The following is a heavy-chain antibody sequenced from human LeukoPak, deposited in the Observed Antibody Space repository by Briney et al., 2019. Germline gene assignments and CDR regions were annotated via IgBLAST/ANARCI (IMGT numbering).Heavy chain of an antibody. Sequence: ASVKVSCKASGYTFTSYDINWVRQAPGQGLEWMGWINPNSGGTNYAQKFQGRVTMTRDTSISTAYMELSRLRSDDTAVYYCARIKSSNKDPTSGSYFLYWGQGTLVTVSS. V-gene: IGHV1-2*02. CDR3: ARIKSSNKDPTSGSYFLY. CDR1: GYTFTSYD. J-gene: IGHJ4*02. D-gene: IGHD1-26*01. CDR2: INPNSGGT.